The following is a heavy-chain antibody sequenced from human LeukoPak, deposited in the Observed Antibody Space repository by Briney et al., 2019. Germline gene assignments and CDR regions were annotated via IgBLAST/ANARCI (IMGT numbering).Heavy chain of an antibody. V-gene: IGHV4-59*01. CDR2: IYYSGST. CDR1: GGSISSYY. J-gene: IGHJ4*02. D-gene: IGHD3-22*01. Sequence: SETLSLTCTASGGSISSYYWSWIRQPPGKGLEWIGYIYYSGSTNYNPSLKSRVTISVDTSKNQFSPKPSSVTAADTAVYYCARWYYDSSGYFYYFDYWGQGTLVTVSS. CDR3: ARWYYDSSGYFYYFDY.